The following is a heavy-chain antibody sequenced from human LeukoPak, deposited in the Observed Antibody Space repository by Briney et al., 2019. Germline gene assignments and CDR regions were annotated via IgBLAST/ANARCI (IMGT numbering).Heavy chain of an antibody. V-gene: IGHV4-34*01. J-gene: IGHJ5*02. CDR3: ARVWNWTYLNSNWFDP. Sequence: SETVSLTCAVYGGAFSFDYWSWVRQPPGKGLGWIGEVNHSVITTYNPSLKSRVTISVDTSKNQFSLKLSSVTAADTAVYYCARVWNWTYLNSNWFDPWGQGTLVTVSS. D-gene: IGHD1-7*01. CDR2: VNHSVIT. CDR1: GGAFSFDY.